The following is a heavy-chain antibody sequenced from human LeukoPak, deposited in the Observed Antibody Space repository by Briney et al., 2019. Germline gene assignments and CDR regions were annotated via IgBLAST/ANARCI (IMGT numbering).Heavy chain of an antibody. J-gene: IGHJ6*02. Sequence: GGSLRLSCAASGFTFSSYSMNWVRQAPGKGLEWVSYISSSSTIYYADSVKGRFTISRDNAKNSLYLQMNSLRDEDTAVYYCARDALGIGMDVWGQGTTVTVSS. D-gene: IGHD1-14*01. CDR3: ARDALGIGMDV. V-gene: IGHV3-48*02. CDR1: GFTFSSYS. CDR2: ISSSSTI.